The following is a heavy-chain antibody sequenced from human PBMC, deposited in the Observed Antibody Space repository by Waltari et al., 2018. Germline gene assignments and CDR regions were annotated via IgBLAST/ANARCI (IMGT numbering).Heavy chain of an antibody. CDR3: ARNPRSSGWFDP. CDR1: GYTFTSYD. D-gene: IGHD6-6*01. CDR2: MNPNSGNT. J-gene: IGHJ5*02. Sequence: QVQLVQSGAEVKKPGASVKVSCKASGYTFTSYDINWVRQATGQGLEWMGWMNPNSGNTGYAQKFQGRVTMTRDTSINPAYMELSSLTSEDTAVYYCARNPRSSGWFDPWGQGTLVTVSS. V-gene: IGHV1-8*01.